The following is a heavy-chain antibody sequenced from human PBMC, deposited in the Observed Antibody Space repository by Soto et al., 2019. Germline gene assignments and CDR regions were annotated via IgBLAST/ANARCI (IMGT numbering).Heavy chain of an antibody. CDR2: MNSDGTTT. CDR3: AQRIAAGTSYGMDV. D-gene: IGHD6-13*01. CDR1: GFTFSSYW. Sequence: EVQLVESGGGLVQPGGSLRLSCAASGFTFSSYWMHWVRQAPGKGLVWVSRMNSDGTTTNYADSVKGRFTISRDNVRNTLYLQMNSLRAEDTAVYYCAQRIAAGTSYGMDVWGQGTTVTVSS. V-gene: IGHV3-74*01. J-gene: IGHJ6*02.